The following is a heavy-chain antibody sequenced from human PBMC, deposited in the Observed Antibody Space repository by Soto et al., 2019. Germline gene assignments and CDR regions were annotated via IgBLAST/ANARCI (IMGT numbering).Heavy chain of an antibody. Sequence: ASVKVSCKASGGTFSSYAISWVRQAPGQGLEWMGGIIPIFGTANYAQKFQGRVTITADESTSTAYMELSSLRSEDTAVYYCARGQVNMTTVTTYYYYYYYMDVWGKGTTVTVSS. J-gene: IGHJ6*03. V-gene: IGHV1-69*13. D-gene: IGHD4-4*01. CDR1: GGTFSSYA. CDR3: ARGQVNMTTVTTYYYYYYYMDV. CDR2: IIPIFGTA.